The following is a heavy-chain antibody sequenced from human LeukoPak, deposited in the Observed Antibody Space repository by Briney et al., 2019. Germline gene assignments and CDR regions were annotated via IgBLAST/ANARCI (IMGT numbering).Heavy chain of an antibody. CDR1: GYTFTSYA. J-gene: IGHJ3*02. CDR2: INTNTGNP. Sequence: GASVKVSCKASGYTFTSYAMNWVRQAPGQGLEWMGWINTNTGNPTYAQGFTGRFVFSLDTSVSTAYLQISSLKAEDTAVYYCASDGTTVTTVRDAFDIWGQGTIVTVSS. D-gene: IGHD4-17*01. V-gene: IGHV7-4-1*02. CDR3: ASDGTTVTTVRDAFDI.